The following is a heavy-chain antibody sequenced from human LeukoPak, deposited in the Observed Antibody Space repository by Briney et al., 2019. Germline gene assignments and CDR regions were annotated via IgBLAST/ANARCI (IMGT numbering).Heavy chain of an antibody. Sequence: SETLSLTCTVSGGSISSYYWSWIRQPPGKGLEWIGYIYYSGSTNYNPSLKSRVTISVDTSKNQFSLKLSSVTAADTAVYYCARVGSFVGQPNVWGQGTLVTVSS. CDR1: GGSISSYY. CDR3: ARVGSFVGQPNV. V-gene: IGHV4-59*01. D-gene: IGHD3-10*01. J-gene: IGHJ4*02. CDR2: IYYSGST.